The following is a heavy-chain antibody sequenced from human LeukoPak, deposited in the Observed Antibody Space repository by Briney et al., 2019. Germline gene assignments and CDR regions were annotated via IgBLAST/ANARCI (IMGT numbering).Heavy chain of an antibody. D-gene: IGHD3-16*01. CDR1: GDSVSSNSAA. Sequence: SQTLSLTCAISGDSVSSNSAAWNWIRQSPSRGLEWLGRTYYRSTWYNDYAVSVQSRITINPDTSKNQFSLHLNSVTPEDTAVYYCARVTQMGAAFDLWGQGTMVTVSS. CDR3: ARVTQMGAAFDL. J-gene: IGHJ3*01. CDR2: TYYRSTWYN. V-gene: IGHV6-1*01.